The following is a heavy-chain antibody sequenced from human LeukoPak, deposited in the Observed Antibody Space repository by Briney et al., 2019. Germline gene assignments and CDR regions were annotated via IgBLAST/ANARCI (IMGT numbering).Heavy chain of an antibody. J-gene: IGHJ4*02. V-gene: IGHV4-31*03. Sequence: PSETLSLTCTVSGGSISSGGYYWSWVRQHPGPGLEWIGYIYYSGSTYYNPSLKSRVTISVDTSKNQFSLKLSSVTAADTAVYYCARGGYYDSSGYFDYWGQGTLVTVSS. CDR2: IYYSGST. CDR1: GGSISSGGYY. D-gene: IGHD3-22*01. CDR3: ARGGYYDSSGYFDY.